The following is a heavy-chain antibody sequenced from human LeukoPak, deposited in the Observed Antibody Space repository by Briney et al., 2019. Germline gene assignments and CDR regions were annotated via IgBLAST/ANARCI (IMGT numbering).Heavy chain of an antibody. Sequence: HPGGSLRLSCAASGFTFSSYTMHWVRQAPGKGLEWVALMSFDGKIQNYADSVKGRFTISRDNSKNTLDLQMNSLRAEDTAVYHCARDLHYDILTGYPEGGDYFDYWGQGTLVTVSS. CDR3: ARDLHYDILTGYPEGGDYFDY. CDR2: MSFDGKIQ. CDR1: GFTFSSYT. J-gene: IGHJ4*02. V-gene: IGHV3-30*04. D-gene: IGHD3-9*01.